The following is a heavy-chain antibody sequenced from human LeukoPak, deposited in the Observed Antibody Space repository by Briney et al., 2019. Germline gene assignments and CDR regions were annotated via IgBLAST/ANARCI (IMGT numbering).Heavy chain of an antibody. CDR3: ARDPPSIAAAGTGLGWFDP. CDR1: GYSISSGYY. V-gene: IGHV4-38-2*02. D-gene: IGHD6-13*01. Sequence: PSETLSLTCTVSGYSISSGYYWGWIRQPPGKGLEWIGSIYHSGSTYYNPSLKSRVTISVDTSKNQFSLKLSSVTAADTAVYYCARDPPSIAAAGTGLGWFDPWGQGTLVTVSS. CDR2: IYHSGST. J-gene: IGHJ5*02.